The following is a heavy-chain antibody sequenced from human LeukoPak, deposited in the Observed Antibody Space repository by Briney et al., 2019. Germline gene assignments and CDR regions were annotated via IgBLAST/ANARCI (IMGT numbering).Heavy chain of an antibody. Sequence: SETLSLTCTVSGASISSSNGYFWAWIRQPPGKGPDWIGIIDYRGTAFYNPSLESRITISVDTSKNQFSLKLSSVTAADTAVYYCARGVGSSWSSKGYYMDVWGKGTTVTVSS. D-gene: IGHD6-13*01. CDR2: IDYRGTA. J-gene: IGHJ6*03. CDR3: ARGVGSSWSSKGYYMDV. CDR1: GASISSSNGYF. V-gene: IGHV4-39*01.